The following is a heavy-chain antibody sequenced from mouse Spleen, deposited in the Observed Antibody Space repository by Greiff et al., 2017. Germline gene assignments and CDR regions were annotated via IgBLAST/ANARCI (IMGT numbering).Heavy chain of an antibody. V-gene: IGHV2-9-1*01. CDR3: ARIYYGNNEDAMDY. CDR2: IWTGGGT. CDR1: GFSLTSYA. J-gene: IGHJ4*01. Sequence: LQESGPGLVAPSQSLSITCTVSGFSLTSYAISWVRQPPGKGLEWLGVIWTGGGTNYNSALKSRLSISKDNSKSQVFLKMNSLQTDDTARYYCARIYYGNNEDAMDYWGQGTSVTVSS. D-gene: IGHD2-1*01.